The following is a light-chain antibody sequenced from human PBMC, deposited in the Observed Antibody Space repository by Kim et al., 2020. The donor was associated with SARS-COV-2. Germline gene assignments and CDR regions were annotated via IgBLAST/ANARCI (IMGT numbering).Light chain of an antibody. CDR3: SSYTSSSTYV. V-gene: IGLV2-14*03. CDR2: DVS. Sequence: QSSTISCTGTSSDVGGSNYVSWYQQHPGKAPKLMIYDVSKRPSGVSNRFSGSKSGNTASLTISGLQAEDEADYYCSSYTSSSTYVFGSGTKVTVL. J-gene: IGLJ1*01. CDR1: SSDVGGSNY.